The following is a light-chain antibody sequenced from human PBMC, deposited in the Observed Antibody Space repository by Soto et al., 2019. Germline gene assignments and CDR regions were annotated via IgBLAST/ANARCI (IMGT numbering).Light chain of an antibody. V-gene: IGLV2-14*01. CDR1: SSDVGGYNY. Sequence: HSALTQPASVSGSPGQSITISCTGTSSDVGGYNYVSWYQQHPGKAPKFMIYDVSNRPSGVSNRFSGSKSGNTASLTISGLQAEDEADYYCCSYTTSNTRQIVFGTGTQLTVL. CDR2: DVS. J-gene: IGLJ1*01. CDR3: CSYTTSNTRQIV.